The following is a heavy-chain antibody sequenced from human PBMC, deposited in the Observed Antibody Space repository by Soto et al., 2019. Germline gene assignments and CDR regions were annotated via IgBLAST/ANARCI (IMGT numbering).Heavy chain of an antibody. J-gene: IGHJ6*03. Sequence: GASVKVSCKASGYTFTGYYMHWVRQAPGQGLEWMGWINPNSGGTNYAQKFQGWVTMTRDTSISTAYMELSRLRSDDTAVYYCTRDDVECSGGSCYGVPMDVWGKGTTVTVSS. CDR2: INPNSGGT. CDR1: GYTFTGYY. D-gene: IGHD2-15*01. CDR3: TRDDVECSGGSCYGVPMDV. V-gene: IGHV1-2*04.